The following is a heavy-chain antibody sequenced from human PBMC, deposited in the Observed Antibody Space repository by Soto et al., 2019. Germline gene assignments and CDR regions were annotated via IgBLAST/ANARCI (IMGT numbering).Heavy chain of an antibody. J-gene: IGHJ6*02. Sequence: LSCAASGFTVNSHAMSWGRQAPGKGLEWVASISGSGDGTYYGDSVKGRFTISRDSSSSTLYLQMNNLRGEDTAVYFCTKSRRGILMVYGFGGMDVWGQGTTVTVSS. D-gene: IGHD2-8*01. CDR1: GFTVNSHA. CDR2: ISGSGDGT. V-gene: IGHV3-23*01. CDR3: TKSRRGILMVYGFGGMDV.